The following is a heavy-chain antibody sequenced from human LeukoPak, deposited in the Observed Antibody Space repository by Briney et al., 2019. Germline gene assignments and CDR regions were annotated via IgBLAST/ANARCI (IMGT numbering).Heavy chain of an antibody. Sequence: PGGSLRLSCAASGFTFSSYGMSWVRQAPGKGLEWVAVISYDGSNKYYADSVKGRFTISRDNSKNTLYLQMNSLRAEDTAVYYCAKDFRWGIAVVPAAMATGVDYWGQGTLVTVSS. CDR2: ISYDGSNK. D-gene: IGHD2-2*01. CDR3: AKDFRWGIAVVPAAMATGVDY. V-gene: IGHV3-30*18. J-gene: IGHJ4*02. CDR1: GFTFSSYG.